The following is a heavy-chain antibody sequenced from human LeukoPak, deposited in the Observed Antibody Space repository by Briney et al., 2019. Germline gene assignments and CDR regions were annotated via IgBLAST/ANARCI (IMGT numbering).Heavy chain of an antibody. CDR1: GLTFSNYA. Sequence: GGSLRLSCAASGLTFSNYAMTWVRQAPGKGLEWVSSITAGGGTSYTDSVKGRFTVYRDNSKNTLYLQMNSLRAEDTAVYYCAKCNTAMVYYYYYMDVWGKGTTVTVSS. CDR2: ITAGGGT. D-gene: IGHD5-18*01. J-gene: IGHJ6*03. CDR3: AKCNTAMVYYYYYMDV. V-gene: IGHV3-23*01.